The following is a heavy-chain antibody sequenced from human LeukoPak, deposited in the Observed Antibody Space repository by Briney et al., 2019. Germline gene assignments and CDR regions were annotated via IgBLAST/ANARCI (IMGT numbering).Heavy chain of an antibody. J-gene: IGHJ4*02. V-gene: IGHV3-21*01. CDR2: ISSTSSYI. D-gene: IGHD3-10*01. CDR1: GFTFSTYN. CDR3: ARDFESETGDH. Sequence: GGSLRLSCAASGFTFSTYNMNWVRQAPGKGLEWVSFISSTSSYIYYADSVKGRFTISRDNAKNSLYLQMNSLRAEDTAVYYCARDFESETGDHWGQGTLVTVSS.